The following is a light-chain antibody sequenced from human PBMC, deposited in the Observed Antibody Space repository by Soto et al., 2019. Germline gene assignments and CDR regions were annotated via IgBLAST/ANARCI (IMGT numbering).Light chain of an antibody. Sequence: AIQLTQSPSSLSASVGDRVTISCRASQGIGNDLAWYQQKPGKAPRLLIFAASNLQSGVPSRFSGSGSGTDFTITISRLQPEDSATYYCLQLYNFSWTFGQGTKV. CDR2: AAS. CDR3: LQLYNFSWT. V-gene: IGKV1-6*01. J-gene: IGKJ1*01. CDR1: QGIGND.